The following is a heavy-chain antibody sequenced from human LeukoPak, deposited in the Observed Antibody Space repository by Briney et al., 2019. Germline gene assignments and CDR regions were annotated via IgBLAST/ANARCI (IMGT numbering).Heavy chain of an antibody. D-gene: IGHD1-14*01. CDR1: GFTFSSYG. J-gene: IGHJ4*02. V-gene: IGHV3-30*18. Sequence: GRSLRLSCAASGFTFSSYGMHWVRQAPGKGLEWVAVISYDGSNKYYADSVKGRFTISRDNSKNTLYLQMNSLRADDTAVYYCAKYRTTSAPPRNFDYWGQGTLVTVSS. CDR3: AKYRTTSAPPRNFDY. CDR2: ISYDGSNK.